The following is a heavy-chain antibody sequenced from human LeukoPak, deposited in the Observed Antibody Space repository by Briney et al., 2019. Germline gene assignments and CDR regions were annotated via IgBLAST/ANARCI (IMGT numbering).Heavy chain of an antibody. CDR2: IIPIFGTA. J-gene: IGHJ3*02. D-gene: IGHD1-14*01. Sequence: SVKVSCKASGGTFSSYAISWVRQAPGQGLEWMGGIIPIFGTANYAQKFQGRVTITADESTSTAYMELSSLRSEDTAVYYCARGPPDGNAFDIWGQGTMVTVSS. CDR1: GGTFSSYA. CDR3: ARGPPDGNAFDI. V-gene: IGHV1-69*01.